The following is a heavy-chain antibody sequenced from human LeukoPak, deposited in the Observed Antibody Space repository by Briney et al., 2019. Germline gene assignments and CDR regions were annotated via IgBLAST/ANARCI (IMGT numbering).Heavy chain of an antibody. CDR3: ARDRGSAAAGIFDY. D-gene: IGHD6-13*01. CDR1: GFTFSSYA. Sequence: GGSLRLSCAASGFTFSSYAMHWVRQAPGKGLEWVAVISYDGSNKYYADPVKGRFTISRDNSKNTLYLQMNSLRAEDTAVYYCARDRGSAAAGIFDYWGQGTLVTVSS. J-gene: IGHJ4*02. CDR2: ISYDGSNK. V-gene: IGHV3-30*04.